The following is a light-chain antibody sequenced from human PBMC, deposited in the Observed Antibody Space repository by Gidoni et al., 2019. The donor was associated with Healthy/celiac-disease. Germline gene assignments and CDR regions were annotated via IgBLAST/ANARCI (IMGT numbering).Light chain of an antibody. V-gene: IGKV3-20*01. Sequence: EIVLTQSPGTLSFSPWERATRSCRASQSVSSSYLAWYQQKPGQAPRLLIYGASSRATGIPDSFSGSGSGTDFTLTISRLEPEDFAVYYCQQYGSSEWTFGQGTKVEIK. CDR2: GAS. CDR3: QQYGSSEWT. J-gene: IGKJ1*01. CDR1: QSVSSSY.